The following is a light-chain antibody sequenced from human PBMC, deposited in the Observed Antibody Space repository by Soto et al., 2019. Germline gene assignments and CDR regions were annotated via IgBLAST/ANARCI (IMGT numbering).Light chain of an antibody. CDR3: QQADSFPRT. V-gene: IGKV1-12*01. J-gene: IGKJ4*01. CDR1: QGVSTW. Sequence: DIQMTQSPSSVSASVGDRVPITCRASQGVSTWLAWYQHKPGTAPKLLIYAASSLQSGVPSRFSGSGSGTEFPLTISSLQTEDFTTYYCQQADSFPRTFGGGTKVEIK. CDR2: AAS.